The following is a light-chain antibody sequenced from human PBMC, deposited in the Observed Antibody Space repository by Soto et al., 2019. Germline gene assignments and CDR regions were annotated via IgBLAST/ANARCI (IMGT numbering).Light chain of an antibody. Sequence: QSALTQPASVSGSPGQSITISYTGTSSDVGTYNYVSWYQLHPGKAPKLMVYEVSNRPSGVSNRFSGSKSGNTASLTISGLQAEDEADYHCSSYTSSSTYVFGTGTKLTVL. CDR1: SSDVGTYNY. J-gene: IGLJ1*01. CDR2: EVS. V-gene: IGLV2-14*01. CDR3: SSYTSSSTYV.